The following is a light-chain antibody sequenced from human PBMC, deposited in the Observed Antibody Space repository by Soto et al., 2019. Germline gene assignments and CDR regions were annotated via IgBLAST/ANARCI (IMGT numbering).Light chain of an antibody. V-gene: IGKV1-5*03. Sequence: DIQMTQSPSTLSASVGDRVAITCRASRNINNLLAWYQQKPGKAPKLLIYKASSLESGVQSRFSGSGSGTEFTLTISSLQPDDFATYYCQRYYTFPLTFGGGTKVEIK. CDR3: QRYYTFPLT. CDR1: RNINNL. CDR2: KAS. J-gene: IGKJ4*01.